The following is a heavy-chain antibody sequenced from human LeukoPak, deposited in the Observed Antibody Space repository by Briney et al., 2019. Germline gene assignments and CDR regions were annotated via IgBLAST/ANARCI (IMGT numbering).Heavy chain of an antibody. Sequence: GGSLRLSCAASGFTFSNYNMNWVRQAPGKGLEWVSSISTSSSYIYYADTVKGRFTISRDNAKNSLYLQMNSLRAEDTAVYYCATPGVATPDYWGQGTLSPSPQ. CDR3: ATPGVATPDY. J-gene: IGHJ4*02. CDR1: GFTFSNYN. CDR2: ISTSSSYI. V-gene: IGHV3-21*01. D-gene: IGHD4-23*01.